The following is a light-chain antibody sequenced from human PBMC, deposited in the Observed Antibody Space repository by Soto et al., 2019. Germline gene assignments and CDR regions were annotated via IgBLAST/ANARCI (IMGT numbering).Light chain of an antibody. J-gene: IGLJ1*01. CDR1: SSNIGRNS. V-gene: IGLV1-44*01. Sequence: VLTQAPSVSGTPGQRVTITCSGSSSNIGRNSVNWYQHLPGTAPKLLTHGNNHRPSGVPDRFSGSKSGTSASLAISGLQPEDEADYCCAAWDDSLNEYVFVDGTKVIVL. CDR3: AAWDDSLNEYV. CDR2: GNN.